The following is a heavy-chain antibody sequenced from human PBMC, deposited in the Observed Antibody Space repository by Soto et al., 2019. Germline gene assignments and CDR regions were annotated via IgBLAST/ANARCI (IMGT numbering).Heavy chain of an antibody. Sequence: SETLSLTCTVSGGSISGYYWSWIRQPPGKGPEWIGYIFYGGSTNHNPSLNGRVTMSVDTSKNYFSLRLSSVTAADTAVYYCARSGNSNGLVFDYWGQGTVVTVSS. CDR1: GGSISGYY. V-gene: IGHV4-59*01. J-gene: IGHJ4*02. D-gene: IGHD5-18*01. CDR2: IFYGGST. CDR3: ARSGNSNGLVFDY.